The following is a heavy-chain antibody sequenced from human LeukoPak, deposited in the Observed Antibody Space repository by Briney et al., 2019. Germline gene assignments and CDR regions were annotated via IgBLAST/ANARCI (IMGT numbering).Heavy chain of an antibody. CDR1: GGFISSYY. D-gene: IGHD4-23*01. V-gene: IGHV4-59*01. Sequence: SETLSLTCTVSGGFISSYYWSWLRQPPGKGLEWIGYIAYSGSTIYNPSLKSRVTITLDTSKNLFSLKLTSVTAADTAVYYCARDYGGNSITFGIWGQGTMVTVSS. J-gene: IGHJ3*02. CDR3: ARDYGGNSITFGI. CDR2: IAYSGST.